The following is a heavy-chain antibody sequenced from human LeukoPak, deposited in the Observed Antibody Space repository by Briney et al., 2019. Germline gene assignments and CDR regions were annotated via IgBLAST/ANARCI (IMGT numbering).Heavy chain of an antibody. CDR1: GGTFSSYA. CDR2: IIPIFGTA. V-gene: IGHV1-69*05. D-gene: IGHD6-19*01. J-gene: IGHJ6*03. Sequence: SVKVSCKASGGTFSSYAISWVRQAPGQGLEWMGGIIPIFGTANYAQKFQGRVTITTDESTSTAYMELSSLRSEDTAVYYCARAPYSSGGSTNYSYYYYMDVWGKGTTVTVSS. CDR3: ARAPYSSGGSTNYSYYYYMDV.